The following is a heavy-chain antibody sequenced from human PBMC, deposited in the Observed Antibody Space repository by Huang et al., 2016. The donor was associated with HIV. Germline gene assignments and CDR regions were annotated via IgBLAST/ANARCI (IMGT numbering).Heavy chain of an antibody. CDR2: LDPEDGET. V-gene: IGHV1-24*01. CDR1: GYTLTELS. J-gene: IGHJ4*02. Sequence: QVQLVQSGAEVKKPGASVKVSCKVSGYTLTELSMHWVRQAPGKGREWGGGLDPEDGETIYAQKFQGRVAMPEGTSTDTAYMELSSLRSEDTAVYYCATVYRRFRNHDSGDYYFDYWDQGTLVTVSS. CDR3: ATVYRRFRNHDSGDYYFDY. D-gene: IGHD3-22*01.